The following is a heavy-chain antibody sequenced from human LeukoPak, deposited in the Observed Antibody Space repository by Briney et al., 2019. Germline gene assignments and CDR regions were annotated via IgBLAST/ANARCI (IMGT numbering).Heavy chain of an antibody. CDR1: GFTFSSYS. CDR3: ARRDTAMGYGGYYFDY. Sequence: GGSLRLSCAASGFTFSSYSMNWVRQAPGKGLEWVSSISSSSSYIYYADSVKGRFTISRDNAKNSLYLQMNSLRAEDTAVYYCARRDTAMGYGGYYFDYWGQGTLVTVSS. V-gene: IGHV3-21*01. J-gene: IGHJ4*02. D-gene: IGHD5-18*01. CDR2: ISSSSSYI.